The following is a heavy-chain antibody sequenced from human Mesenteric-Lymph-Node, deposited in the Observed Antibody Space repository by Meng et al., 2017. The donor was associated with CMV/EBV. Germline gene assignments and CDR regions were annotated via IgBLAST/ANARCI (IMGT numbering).Heavy chain of an antibody. CDR1: GGSVSSGSYY. J-gene: IGHJ4*02. CDR3: ARGQPYYDFWSGSSSSFDY. CDR2: IYYSGST. D-gene: IGHD3-3*01. Sequence: SETLSLTCTVSGGSVSSGSYYWSWIRQPPGKGLEWIGYIYYSGSTNYNPSLKSRVTISVDTSKNQFSLKLSSVTAADTAVYYCARGQPYYDFWSGSSSSFDYWGQGTLVTVSS. V-gene: IGHV4-61*01.